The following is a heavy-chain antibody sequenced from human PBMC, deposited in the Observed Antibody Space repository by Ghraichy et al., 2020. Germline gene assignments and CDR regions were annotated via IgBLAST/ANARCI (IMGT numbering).Heavy chain of an antibody. CDR3: ARVTSDAFDI. CDR1: GYTFTGYY. CDR2: INPDTGGT. V-gene: IGHV1-2*02. J-gene: IGHJ3*02. Sequence: ASVKVACKASGYTFTGYYMHWVRQAPGQGLEWMGWINPDTGGTNYAQKFQGRVTMTRDTSISTAYMELSRLRSDDTAVYYCARVTSDAFDIWGQGTMVTVSS.